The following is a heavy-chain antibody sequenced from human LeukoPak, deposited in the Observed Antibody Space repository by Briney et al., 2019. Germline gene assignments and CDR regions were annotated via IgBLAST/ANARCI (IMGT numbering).Heavy chain of an antibody. V-gene: IGHV1-2*02. CDR1: GYTFTGYY. Sequence: ASVKVSCKASGYTFTGYYMHWVRQAPGQGLEWMGWINPNSGGTNYAQKFQGRVTMTRDTSISTAYMELSRLRSDDTAVYYCARNFDDSSGYDNYYYYYMDVWGKGTTVTVSS. CDR2: INPNSGGT. D-gene: IGHD3-22*01. CDR3: ARNFDDSSGYDNYYYYYMDV. J-gene: IGHJ6*03.